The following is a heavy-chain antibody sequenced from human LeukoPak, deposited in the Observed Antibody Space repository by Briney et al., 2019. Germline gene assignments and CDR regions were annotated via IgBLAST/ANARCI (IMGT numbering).Heavy chain of an antibody. Sequence: PGGSLRLSCAASGFTFNSYAMNWVRQTPGKGLEWVSGLSGSGSSAYYADSVKGRFTISRDNSKNTLYLQMNSLRPEDTAVYYCAKGLTNLGDDWGQGTLVTVSS. V-gene: IGHV3-23*01. CDR1: GFTFNSYA. CDR3: AKGLTNLGDD. CDR2: LSGSGSSA. D-gene: IGHD3-9*01. J-gene: IGHJ4*02.